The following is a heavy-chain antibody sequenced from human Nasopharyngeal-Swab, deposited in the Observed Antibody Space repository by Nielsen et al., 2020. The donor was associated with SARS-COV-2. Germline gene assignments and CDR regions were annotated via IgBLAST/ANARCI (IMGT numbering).Heavy chain of an antibody. CDR3: ATVEYCSSTSCYYDAFDI. Sequence: SETLSLTCTVSGGSISSSSYYWGWIRQPPGKGLEWIGSIYYSGSTYYNPSLKSRVTISVDTSKNQFSLKLSSVTAADTAVYYCATVEYCSSTSCYYDAFDIWGQGTMVTDSS. CDR2: IYYSGST. V-gene: IGHV4-39*01. CDR1: GGSISSSSYY. D-gene: IGHD2-2*01. J-gene: IGHJ3*02.